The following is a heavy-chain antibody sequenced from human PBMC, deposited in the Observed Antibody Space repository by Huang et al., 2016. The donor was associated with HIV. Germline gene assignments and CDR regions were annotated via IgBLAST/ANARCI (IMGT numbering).Heavy chain of an antibody. CDR3: ARGQLGSYGDYDVLY. V-gene: IGHV1-69*13. J-gene: IGHJ4*02. CDR2: IIPMVGKP. CDR1: GGTFSKYA. Sequence: QVQLVQSGAEVKTPGSSVKVSCKASGGTFSKYAISWVRQAPGQGLEWMGGIIPMVGKPNYARKFQGRVTITADDATSTTYVEVSSLRSEETALYYCARGQLGSYGDYDVLYWGQGTLVTVSS. D-gene: IGHD4-17*01.